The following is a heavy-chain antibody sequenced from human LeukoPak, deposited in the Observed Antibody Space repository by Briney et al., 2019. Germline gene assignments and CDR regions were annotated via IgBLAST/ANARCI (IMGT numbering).Heavy chain of an antibody. CDR1: GYTFTGYY. CDR3: AVSYSGGSIFDY. J-gene: IGHJ4*02. V-gene: IGHV1-2*02. Sequence: ASVKVSCKASGYTFTGYYIHWVRQAPGQGLEWMGWINPNSGSTSYAQKSQGRVTMTRDTSISIAYMELTSLRSDDTAIYYCAVSYSGGSIFDYWGQGTLLTVSS. CDR2: INPNSGST. D-gene: IGHD6-19*01.